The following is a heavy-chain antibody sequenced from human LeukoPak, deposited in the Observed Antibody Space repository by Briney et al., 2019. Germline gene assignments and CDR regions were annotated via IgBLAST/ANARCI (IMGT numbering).Heavy chain of an antibody. V-gene: IGHV4-39*07. CDR3: ARVTSTDLYYYDSSGNGDAFDI. J-gene: IGHJ3*02. CDR1: GGSISSSSYY. D-gene: IGHD3-22*01. Sequence: PSETLSLTCTVSGGSISSSSYYWGWIRQPPGKGLEWIGSIYYSGSTYYNPSLKSRVTISVDTSKNQFSLKLSSVTAADTAVYYCARVTSTDLYYYDSSGNGDAFDIWGQGTMVTVSS. CDR2: IYYSGST.